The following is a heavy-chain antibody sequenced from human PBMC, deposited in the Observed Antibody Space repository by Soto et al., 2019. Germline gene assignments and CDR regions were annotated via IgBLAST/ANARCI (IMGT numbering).Heavy chain of an antibody. V-gene: IGHV3-66*01. CDR3: ARANSGVLYDYIWGSYRAGDAFDI. CDR1: GLTAKAPQ. Sequence: PVGVHRLTIAASGLTAKAPQPRRFLHAQEKRLEWVSVIYSGGSTYYADSVKGRFTISRDNSKNTLYLQMNSLRAEDTAVYYCARANSGVLYDYIWGSYRAGDAFDIWGQGTMVTVSS. D-gene: IGHD3-16*02. J-gene: IGHJ3*02. CDR2: IYSGGST.